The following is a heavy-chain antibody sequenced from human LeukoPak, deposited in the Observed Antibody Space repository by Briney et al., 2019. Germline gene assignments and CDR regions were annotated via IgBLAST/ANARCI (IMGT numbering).Heavy chain of an antibody. J-gene: IGHJ4*02. CDR1: GYSFATYW. D-gene: IGHD2-21*01. CDR3: ARRGYCGGDCYSDY. V-gene: IGHV5-51*01. CDR2: TYPGDSDT. Sequence: PGESLKISCKGSGYSFATYWIGWVRQMPGKGLEWMGITYPGDSDTRYSPSFQGQVTISADKSISTAFLQWSSLKASDTAMYYCARRGYCGGDCYSDYWGQGTLVTVSS.